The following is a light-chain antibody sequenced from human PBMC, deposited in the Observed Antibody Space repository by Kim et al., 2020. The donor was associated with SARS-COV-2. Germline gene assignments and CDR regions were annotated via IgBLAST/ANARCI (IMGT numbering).Light chain of an antibody. J-gene: IGKJ4*01. CDR1: QDISNY. CDR3: QQYDNLPP. Sequence: SASVGDRVTMTCQASQDISNYLNWYQQKPGKAPKLLIYEASNLETGVPSRFSGSGSGTDFTFTISSLQPEDIATYYCQQYDNLPPFGGGTKVDIK. V-gene: IGKV1-33*01. CDR2: EAS.